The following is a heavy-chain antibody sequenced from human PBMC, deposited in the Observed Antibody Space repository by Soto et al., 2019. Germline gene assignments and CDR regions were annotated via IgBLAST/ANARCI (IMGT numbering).Heavy chain of an antibody. CDR1: GFTFSNYA. CDR2: ISGSGGSP. V-gene: IGHV3-23*01. CDR3: AKEGTSGVYYFDY. J-gene: IGHJ4*02. D-gene: IGHD6-19*01. Sequence: EVQLLESGGGLVQPGGSLRLSCAASGFTFSNYAMNWVRQAPGKGLEWVSTISGSGGSPYYADSVKGRFTISRDNSKNTLYLQMNSLRAGDSAIYYCAKEGTSGVYYFDYWGQGPLVTVAS.